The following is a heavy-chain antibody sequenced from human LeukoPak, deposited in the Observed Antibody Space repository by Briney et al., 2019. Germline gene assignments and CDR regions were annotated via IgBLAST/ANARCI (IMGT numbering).Heavy chain of an antibody. CDR2: ICGSGGRP. CDR1: GFTFSSYA. Sequence: PGGSLRLSCAASGFTFSSYAMSWVGQAPGRGLECVSPICGSGGRPYYADTVKGGFSISRDNTKSTRYLQMNGLRDEDTAVYYCAKGGVWFGELDYCGEGTLVTVSS. D-gene: IGHD3-10*01. J-gene: IGHJ4*02. V-gene: IGHV3-23*01. CDR3: AKGGVWFGELDY.